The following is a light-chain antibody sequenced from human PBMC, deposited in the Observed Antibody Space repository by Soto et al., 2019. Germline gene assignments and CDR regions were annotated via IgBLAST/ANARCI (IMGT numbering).Light chain of an antibody. CDR1: QSISSN. CDR2: GAS. V-gene: IGKV3-15*01. CDR3: QQYNNWPPT. Sequence: EIVMTQSPATLSVSPGERATLSCRASQSISSNLAWYQQKPGQAPRLLFHGASTRVTGIPARFSGSGSETEFTLTISSLQSEDFAVYYCQQYNNWPPTFGGGTKVEIK. J-gene: IGKJ4*01.